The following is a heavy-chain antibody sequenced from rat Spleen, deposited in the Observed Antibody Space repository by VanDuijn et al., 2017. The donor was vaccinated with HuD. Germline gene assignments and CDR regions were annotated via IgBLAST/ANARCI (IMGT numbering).Heavy chain of an antibody. Sequence: QVQLKETGPGLVQPTQTLSVTCTVSGFSLSSNYIHWVRQTPGKGLEWMGFIRSGGSTDYNSEFKSRLSISRDTSKNQVFLNMNSLKTEDTGVCYWARDLSNSGYVAGYWGQGVLVTVSS. V-gene: IGHV2-65*01. J-gene: IGHJ2*01. CDR2: IRSGGST. CDR3: ARDLSNSGYVAGY. CDR1: GFSLSSNY. D-gene: IGHD4-3*01.